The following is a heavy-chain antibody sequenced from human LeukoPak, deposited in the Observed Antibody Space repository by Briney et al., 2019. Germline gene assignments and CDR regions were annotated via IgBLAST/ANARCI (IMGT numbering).Heavy chain of an antibody. V-gene: IGHV3-53*01. Sequence: GGSLRLSCAASGFTVSSNYMSWVRQAPGKGLEWVSVIYSGGSTYYADSVKGRFTISRDNSKNTLYLQMNSLRAEDTAVYYCARSGLDPEWDDAFDIWGQGTMVTVSS. CDR2: IYSGGST. CDR1: GFTVSSNY. CDR3: ARSGLDPEWDDAFDI. J-gene: IGHJ3*02. D-gene: IGHD1-14*01.